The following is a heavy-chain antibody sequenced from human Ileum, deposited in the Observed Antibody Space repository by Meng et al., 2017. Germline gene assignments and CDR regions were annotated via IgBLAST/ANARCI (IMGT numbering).Heavy chain of an antibody. CDR2: IYIGGST. CDR3: ARDGRGSNWYMYYYYYGMDV. CDR1: GLTVSTNY. J-gene: IGHJ6*02. D-gene: IGHD6-13*01. V-gene: IGHV3-66*02. Sequence: GGSLRLSCAASGLTVSTNYMSWVRQAPGKGLEWVSVIYIGGSTYYADSVKGRFTISRDNSKNTLYLQMNSLSAEDTAVYYCARDGRGSNWYMYYYYYGMDVWGQGTTVTVSS.